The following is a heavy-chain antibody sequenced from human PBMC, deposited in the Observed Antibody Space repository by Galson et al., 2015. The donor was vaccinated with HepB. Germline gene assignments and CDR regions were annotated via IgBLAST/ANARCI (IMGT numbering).Heavy chain of an antibody. V-gene: IGHV3-30-3*01. D-gene: IGHD6-13*01. J-gene: IGHJ4*02. Sequence: SLRLSCAASGFTFNSYAMHWVRQAPGKGLEWVAVVAYDGSDKYYADSVKDRFTISRDNSKNTLYLQMNSLRAEDTAVYYCARYSRQWGPGTLVIVSS. CDR1: GFTFNSYA. CDR3: ARYSRQ. CDR2: VAYDGSDK.